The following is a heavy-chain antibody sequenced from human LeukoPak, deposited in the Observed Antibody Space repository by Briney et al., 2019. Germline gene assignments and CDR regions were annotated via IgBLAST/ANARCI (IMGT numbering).Heavy chain of an antibody. CDR2: IYYSGST. V-gene: IGHV4-59*01. CDR3: ARAGRRDPNCSSTSCYGGYYYYGMDV. D-gene: IGHD2-2*01. J-gene: IGHJ6*04. CDR1: GGSISSYY. Sequence: SETLSLTCTVSGGSISSYYWSWIRQPPGKGQEWIGYIYYSGSTNYNPSLKSRVTISVDTSKNQFSLKLSSVTAADTAVYYCARAGRRDPNCSSTSCYGGYYYYGMDVWGKGTTVTVPS.